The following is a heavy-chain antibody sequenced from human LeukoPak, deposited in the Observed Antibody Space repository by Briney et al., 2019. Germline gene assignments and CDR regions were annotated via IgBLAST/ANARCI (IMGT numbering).Heavy chain of an antibody. J-gene: IGHJ4*02. CDR1: GGTFSSYA. CDR3: ARTPGGWLQSHDY. CDR2: IIPIFGTA. Sequence: ASVKVSCKASGGTFSSYAISWVRQAPGQGLEWMGGIIPIFGTANYAQKFQGRVTITADESTSTAYMELSSLRSEDTAVYYCARTPGGWLQSHDYWGQGTLVTVSS. V-gene: IGHV1-69*13. D-gene: IGHD5-24*01.